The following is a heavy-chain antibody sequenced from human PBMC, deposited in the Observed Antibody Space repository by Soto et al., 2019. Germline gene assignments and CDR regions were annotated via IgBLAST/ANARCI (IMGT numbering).Heavy chain of an antibody. CDR2: IYYIGSA. D-gene: IGHD2-21*01. CDR1: GASISSYY. Sequence: SETLSLTCAVSGASISSYYWSWIRQPPGKGLEWIGYIYYIGSANYNPSLKSRVSISIDTSKNQFSLKLSSLTAADTAVYYCARDQIARPQFDYWGQGTLVTVSS. CDR3: ARDQIARPQFDY. J-gene: IGHJ4*02. V-gene: IGHV4-59*01.